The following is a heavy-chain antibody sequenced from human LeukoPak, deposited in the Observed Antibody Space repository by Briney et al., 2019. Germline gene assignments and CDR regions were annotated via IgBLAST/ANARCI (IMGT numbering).Heavy chain of an antibody. D-gene: IGHD3-22*01. CDR2: INHSGST. V-gene: IGHV4-34*01. CDR1: GGSFSGYY. CDR3: ARAAYDSSGPRV. J-gene: IGHJ4*02. Sequence: PSETLSLTCAVYGGSFSGYYWSWIRQPPGKGLEWIGEINHSGSTNYNPSLKSRVTISVDTSKNQFSLKLSSVTAADTAVYYCARAAYDSSGPRVWGQGTLVTVSS.